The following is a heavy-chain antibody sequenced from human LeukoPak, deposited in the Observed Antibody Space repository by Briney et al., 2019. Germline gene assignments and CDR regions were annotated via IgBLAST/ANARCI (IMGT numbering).Heavy chain of an antibody. Sequence: PGGSLRLSCAASGFTFSSYSMNWVRQAPGKGLEWVSSISSSSSYIYYADSVKGRFTISRDNAKNSLYLQMNSLRAEDTAVYYCARERLRYFDWSPTPFDYWGQGTLVTDSS. CDR3: ARERLRYFDWSPTPFDY. CDR1: GFTFSSYS. J-gene: IGHJ4*02. CDR2: ISSSSSYI. V-gene: IGHV3-21*01. D-gene: IGHD3-9*01.